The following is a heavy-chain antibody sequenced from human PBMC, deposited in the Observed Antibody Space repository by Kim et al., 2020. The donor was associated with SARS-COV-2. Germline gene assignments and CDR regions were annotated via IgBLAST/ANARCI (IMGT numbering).Heavy chain of an antibody. V-gene: IGHV4-31*03. CDR3: ARDRGGYGVVVTARPRAFDI. D-gene: IGHD2-21*02. CDR1: GGSISSGGYY. J-gene: IGHJ3*02. CDR2: IYYSGST. Sequence: SETLSLTCTVSGGSISSGGYYWSWIRQHPGKGLEWIGYIYYSGSTYYNPSLKSRVTISVDTSKNQFSLKLSSVTAADTAVYYCARDRGGYGVVVTARPRAFDIWGQGTMVTVSS.